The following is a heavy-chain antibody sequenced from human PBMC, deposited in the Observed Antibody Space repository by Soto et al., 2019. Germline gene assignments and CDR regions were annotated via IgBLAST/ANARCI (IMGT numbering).Heavy chain of an antibody. V-gene: IGHV4-30-2*01. J-gene: IGHJ4*02. CDR1: GASISSDGYS. CDR2: FYHDGTT. Sequence: SETLSLTCTVSGASISSDGYSWSWIRQPPGKGLEWIGYFYHDGTTYYNPSLRSRVTISVDKSKNQFSLRLISVTAADTAVYYCAGSRYCSSTTCYFFDYWGQGALVTVSS. CDR3: AGSRYCSSTTCYFFDY. D-gene: IGHD2-2*01.